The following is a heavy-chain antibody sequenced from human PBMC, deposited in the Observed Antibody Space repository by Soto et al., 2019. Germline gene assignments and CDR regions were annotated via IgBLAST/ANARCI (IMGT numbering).Heavy chain of an antibody. V-gene: IGHV1-18*01. CDR1: GYTFASYA. CDR2: ISAYNGNT. Sequence: QVQLVQSGAEVKKPGASVKVSCKASGYTFASYAISWMRQAPGQGLEWMGWISAYNGNTNYAQKLQGTVTMTTDTSTSTASMEPRSLRSDDTAVYYCARDPPPPDYWGQGTLVTVSS. J-gene: IGHJ4*02. CDR3: ARDPPPPDY.